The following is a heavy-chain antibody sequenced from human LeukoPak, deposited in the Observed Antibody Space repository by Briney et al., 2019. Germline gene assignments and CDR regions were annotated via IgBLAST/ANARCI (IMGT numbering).Heavy chain of an antibody. CDR3: SRDGKYGSAWHPDY. Sequence: SQTLSLTCAISGDSVSSNSAAWNWIRQSPSRGLEWLGRTYYRSKWYNDYALSVKSRISINPDTSKNQFSLQLNSVTPEDTAVYYCSRDGKYGSAWHPDYWGQGTLVTVSS. CDR2: TYYRSKWYN. V-gene: IGHV6-1*01. D-gene: IGHD6-19*01. J-gene: IGHJ4*02. CDR1: GDSVSSNSAA.